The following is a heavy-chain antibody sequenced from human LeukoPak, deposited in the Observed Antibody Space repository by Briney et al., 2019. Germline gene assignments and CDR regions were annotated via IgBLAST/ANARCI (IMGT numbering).Heavy chain of an antibody. CDR1: GGSISSSSAY. Sequence: SETLSLTCTVSGGSISSSSAYWGWIRQPPGKGLEWIGSIYYSKNTYYNPSLKSRVTISADTSKNQFSLTPGSVSATDTAVYYCVSPRGFSYGYFDYWGQGTLVTVSS. CDR3: VSPRGFSYGYFDY. J-gene: IGHJ4*02. V-gene: IGHV4-39*01. D-gene: IGHD5-18*01. CDR2: IYYSKNT.